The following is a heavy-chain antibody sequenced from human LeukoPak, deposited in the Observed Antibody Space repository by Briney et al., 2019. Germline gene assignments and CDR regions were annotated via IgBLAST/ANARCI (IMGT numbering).Heavy chain of an antibody. Sequence: SETLSLTGTVSGGSISSYYWSWIRQPPGKGLEWIGYIYYTGTTNYNPSLKSRVTISVDTSKKQLSLKLSSVTAADTAVYYCARLPLRSHFDYWGQGTLVTVSS. CDR1: GGSISSYY. CDR3: ARLPLRSHFDY. CDR2: IYYTGTT. J-gene: IGHJ4*02. V-gene: IGHV4-59*08.